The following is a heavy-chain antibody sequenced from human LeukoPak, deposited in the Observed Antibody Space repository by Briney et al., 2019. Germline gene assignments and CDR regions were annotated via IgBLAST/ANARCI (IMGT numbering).Heavy chain of an antibody. V-gene: IGHV4-39*01. Sequence: SETLSLTCTVSGGSISSSSYYWGWIRQPPGKGLEWIGSIYYSGSTYYNPSLKSRVTIPVDTSKNQFSLKLSSVTAADTAVYYCARQAIFGVVIDWFDPWGQGTLVTVSS. CDR3: ARQAIFGVVIDWFDP. D-gene: IGHD3-3*01. CDR1: GGSISSSSYY. CDR2: IYYSGST. J-gene: IGHJ5*02.